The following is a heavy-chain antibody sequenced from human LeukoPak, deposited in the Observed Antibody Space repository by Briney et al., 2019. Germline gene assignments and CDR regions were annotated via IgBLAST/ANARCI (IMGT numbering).Heavy chain of an antibody. CDR3: ARLLSDFWSGYTFDI. J-gene: IGHJ3*02. CDR1: GGSISSGSYY. D-gene: IGHD3-3*01. V-gene: IGHV4-61*02. CDR2: IYTSGST. Sequence: SETLSLTCTVSGGSISSGSYYWSWIRQPAGKGLQWIGRIYTSGSTNYNPSLKSRVTISVDTSKNQFSLRLSSVTAADTAVYYCARLLSDFWSGYTFDIWGQGTMVTVSS.